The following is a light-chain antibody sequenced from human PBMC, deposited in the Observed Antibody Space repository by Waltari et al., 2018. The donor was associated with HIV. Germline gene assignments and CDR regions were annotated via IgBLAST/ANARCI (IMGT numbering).Light chain of an antibody. CDR1: STDSRFYQH. J-gene: IGLJ2*01. V-gene: IGLV2-14*03. Sequence: QSALTQPASVSGFPGQTINISCTGISTDSRFYQHVSCYQQHPGSVPRLIIYDIASRPSGISDHFSGSRSGDAASLTISGLQSGDEAHYFCASNRLDSTLVFGGGTKLTIL. CDR3: ASNRLDSTLV. CDR2: DIA.